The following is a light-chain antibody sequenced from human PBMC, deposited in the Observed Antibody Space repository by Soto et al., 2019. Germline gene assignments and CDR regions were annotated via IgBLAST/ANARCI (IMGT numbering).Light chain of an antibody. J-gene: IGKJ3*01. V-gene: IGKV3-11*01. CDR1: QSVGSS. CDR2: DAF. Sequence: EIVLTQSPATLSLSPGERATLSCRASQSVGSSFAWYQQKPGQPPRLLIYDAFNTAPGIPARFSGSGSGTDFTVTISSLDPVDLAVYYCQRHNGAWTFGPHTQVDV. CDR3: QRHNGAWT.